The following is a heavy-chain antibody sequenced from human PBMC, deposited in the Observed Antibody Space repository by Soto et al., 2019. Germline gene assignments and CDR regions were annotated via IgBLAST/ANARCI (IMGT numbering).Heavy chain of an antibody. V-gene: IGHV4-30-2*01. CDR3: ARGGSYDPFDY. D-gene: IGHD2-15*01. Sequence: QLQLHQSGSGLVKASQTLSLTCTLSGASITYGGYSWSWIRQPPGKDLEWLGYISHLESTFYNPSFQSRLTLSIDRSKNQFSLKLASMTAADTAVYYCARGGSYDPFDYWGQGTLVTVAS. CDR1: GASITYGGYS. CDR2: ISHLEST. J-gene: IGHJ4*02.